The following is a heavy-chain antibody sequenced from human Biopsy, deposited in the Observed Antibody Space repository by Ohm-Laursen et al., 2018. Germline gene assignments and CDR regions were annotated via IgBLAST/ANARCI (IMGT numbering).Heavy chain of an antibody. CDR3: AKDLASGSGYYWYFDF. Sequence: SLRLSCTASGFPFDDYAMHWVRQVPGKGLEWVAGIHWNSGVIDYVDSVKGRFTISRDNAKNSLYLQLNSLRTEDTAFYYCAKDLASGSGYYWYFDFWGRGTLVTVSS. D-gene: IGHD3-22*01. CDR1: GFPFDDYA. J-gene: IGHJ2*01. V-gene: IGHV3-9*01. CDR2: IHWNSGVI.